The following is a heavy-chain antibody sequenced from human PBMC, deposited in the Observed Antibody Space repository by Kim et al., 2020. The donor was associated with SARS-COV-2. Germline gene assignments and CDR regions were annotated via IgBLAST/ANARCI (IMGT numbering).Heavy chain of an antibody. J-gene: IGHJ4*02. CDR3: ARDTSGSYDY. V-gene: IGHV4-59*01. D-gene: IGHD1-26*01. Sequence: SETLSLTCTVSGGSISSYYWSWIRQPPGKGLEWIGYIYYSGSTNYNPSLKSRVTISVDTSKNQFSLKLSSVTAADTAVYYCARDTSGSYDYWGQGTLVTVSS. CDR2: IYYSGST. CDR1: GGSISSYY.